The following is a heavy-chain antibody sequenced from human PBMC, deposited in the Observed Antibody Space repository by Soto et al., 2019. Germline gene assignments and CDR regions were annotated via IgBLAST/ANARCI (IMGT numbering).Heavy chain of an antibody. J-gene: IGHJ4*02. CDR1: GYSFASQW. CDR2: IDLSESYT. CDR3: ATQGSTTYYFGY. Sequence: GESLKISCKVSGYSFASQWISWVRQVPGKGQEWMGRIDLSESYTTYNPSFQGHVTFSADKSITTAYLQWRSLEASDTATYYCATQGSTTYYFGYWGQGSLVTVSS. V-gene: IGHV5-10-1*01.